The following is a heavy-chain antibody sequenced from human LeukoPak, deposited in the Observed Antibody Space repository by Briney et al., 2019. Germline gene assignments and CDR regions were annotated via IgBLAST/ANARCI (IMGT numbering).Heavy chain of an antibody. CDR1: GLTFSSYA. CDR3: ATDSSGYHFDY. J-gene: IGHJ4*02. CDR2: ISGGGDNT. D-gene: IGHD3-22*01. Sequence: GGSLRLSCAASGLTFSSYAMRWVRQAPEKGLEWVSAISGGGDNTFYADSVKGRFTISRDNSKNTLYLQMNSLRSDDTAVYYCATDSSGYHFDYWGQGTLVTVSS. V-gene: IGHV3-23*01.